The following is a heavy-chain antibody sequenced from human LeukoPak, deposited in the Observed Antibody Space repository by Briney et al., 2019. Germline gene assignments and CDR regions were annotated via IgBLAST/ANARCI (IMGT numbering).Heavy chain of an antibody. D-gene: IGHD3-10*01. CDR2: ISGSGGST. Sequence: PGGSLRLSCAASGFTFSSYAMSWVRQAPGKGLEWVSAISGSGGSTYYADSGKGRFTISRDNSKNTLYLQMNSLRAEDTAVYYCAKDQLLLWFGELLPPDYWGQGTLVTVSS. CDR3: AKDQLLLWFGELLPPDY. CDR1: GFTFSSYA. J-gene: IGHJ4*02. V-gene: IGHV3-23*01.